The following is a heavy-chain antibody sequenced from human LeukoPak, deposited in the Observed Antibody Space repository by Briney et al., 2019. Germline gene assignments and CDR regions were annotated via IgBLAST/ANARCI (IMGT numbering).Heavy chain of an antibody. CDR3: ARGGYYNILTGFRSRILGFDY. J-gene: IGHJ4*02. V-gene: IGHV3-30*03. Sequence: SGGSLRLSCAASGFTFSSYGMHWVRQAPGKGLEWVAVISYDGSNKYYADSVKGRFTISRDNSKNTLYLQMTSLRAEDTAVHYCARGGYYNILTGFRSRILGFDYWGQGTLVTVSS. CDR1: GFTFSSYG. CDR2: ISYDGSNK. D-gene: IGHD3-9*01.